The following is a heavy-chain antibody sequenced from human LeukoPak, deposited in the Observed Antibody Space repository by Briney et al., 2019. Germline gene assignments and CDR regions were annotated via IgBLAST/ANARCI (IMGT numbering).Heavy chain of an antibody. CDR2: IKQDGSEI. J-gene: IGHJ4*02. CDR1: GFTLSSYW. D-gene: IGHD4-23*01. V-gene: IGHV3-7*04. Sequence: SGGSLRFSCAASGFTLSSYWMSWVRQAPGKGLEWVANIKQDGSEINYVDSVKGRFTISRDNAKNSMLLQINSLRAEDTAVYYCARADYGGNLFFDYWGQGALVTVSS. CDR3: ARADYGGNLFFDY.